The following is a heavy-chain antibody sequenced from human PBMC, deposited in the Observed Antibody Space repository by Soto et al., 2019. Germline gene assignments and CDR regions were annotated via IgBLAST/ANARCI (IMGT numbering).Heavy chain of an antibody. V-gene: IGHV3-23*01. CDR1: GFTFSSYA. D-gene: IGHD3-22*01. Sequence: HPGGSLRLSCAASGFTFSSYAMSWVRQAPGKGLEWVSAISGSGGSTYYADSVKGRFTISRDNSKNTLYLQMNSLRAEDTAVYYCAKDAYYYDSSGFLDGVKWFDPWGQGTLVTVSS. CDR2: ISGSGGST. J-gene: IGHJ5*02. CDR3: AKDAYYYDSSGFLDGVKWFDP.